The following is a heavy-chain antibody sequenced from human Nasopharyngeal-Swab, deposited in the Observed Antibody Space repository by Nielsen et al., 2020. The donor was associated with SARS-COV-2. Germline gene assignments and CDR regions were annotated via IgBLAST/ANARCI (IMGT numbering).Heavy chain of an antibody. CDR3: ANLATSVPPAALGH. Sequence: GGSLRLSCAASGFTFSNYWMPWVCQAPGKGLVWVSRINGDGSDTGYADFVKGRFTVSRDNAENTLYLQMNSLRAEDTAIYYCANLATSVPPAALGHWGQGTLVTVSS. V-gene: IGHV3-74*01. CDR1: GFTFSNYW. J-gene: IGHJ4*02. CDR2: INGDGSDT. D-gene: IGHD3-16*01.